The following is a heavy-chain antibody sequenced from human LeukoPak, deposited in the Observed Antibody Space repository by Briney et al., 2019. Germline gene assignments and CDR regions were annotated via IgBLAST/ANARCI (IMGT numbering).Heavy chain of an antibody. CDR3: ARLVSLWFGEFNLEFDY. Sequence: GESLKISCKGSGYRFIDYWIGWVRQMPGKGLEWMGIIFPGDSDTRYSPSFQGQVTISADKSISTAYLQWSSLKASDTAMYYCARLVSLWFGEFNLEFDYWGQGTLVTVSS. CDR2: IFPGDSDT. CDR1: GYRFIDYW. J-gene: IGHJ4*02. V-gene: IGHV5-51*01. D-gene: IGHD3-10*01.